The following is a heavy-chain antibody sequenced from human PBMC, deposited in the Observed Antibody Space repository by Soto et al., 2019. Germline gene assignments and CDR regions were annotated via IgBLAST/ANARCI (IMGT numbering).Heavy chain of an antibody. J-gene: IGHJ3*02. D-gene: IGHD6-13*01. CDR3: AKDIGGSSWSVDAFDI. CDR1: VFTFSSYA. Sequence: GGSLRLSCASSVFTFSSYAMSCVRHSPGKGLEWVSAISGSGGSTYYADSVKGRFTISRDNSKNTLYLQMNSLRAEDTAVYYCAKDIGGSSWSVDAFDIWGQGTMVTVSS. V-gene: IGHV3-23*01. CDR2: ISGSGGST.